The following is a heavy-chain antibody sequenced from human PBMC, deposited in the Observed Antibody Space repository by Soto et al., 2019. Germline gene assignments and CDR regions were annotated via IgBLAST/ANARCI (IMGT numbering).Heavy chain of an antibody. J-gene: IGHJ5*02. V-gene: IGHV4-30-2*01. CDR1: GGSISSGGYS. CDR2: IYHSGST. D-gene: IGHD2-2*01. CDR3: ARGARYCSSTSSDPPLFDP. Sequence: PSETLSLTCAVSGGSISSGGYSWSWIRQPPGKGLEWIGYIYHSGSTYYNPSLKSRVTISVYRSKNQFSLKLSSVTAADTAVYYCARGARYCSSTSSDPPLFDPWGQGTLVTVSS.